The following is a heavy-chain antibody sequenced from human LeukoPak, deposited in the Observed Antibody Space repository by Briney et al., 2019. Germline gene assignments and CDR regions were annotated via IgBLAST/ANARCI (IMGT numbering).Heavy chain of an antibody. CDR2: ISAYNGNT. V-gene: IGHV1-18*01. D-gene: IGHD3-3*01. Sequence: ASVTVSCKASGYTFTSYGISWVRQAPGQGLEWMGWISAYNGNTNYAQKLQGRVTMTTDTSTSTAYMELRSLRSDDTAVCYCARDGDYDFWSGFSFNYYGMDVWGQGTTVTVS. J-gene: IGHJ6*02. CDR3: ARDGDYDFWSGFSFNYYGMDV. CDR1: GYTFTSYG.